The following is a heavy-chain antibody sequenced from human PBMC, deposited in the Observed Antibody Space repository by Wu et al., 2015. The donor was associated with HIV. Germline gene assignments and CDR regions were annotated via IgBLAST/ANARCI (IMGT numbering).Heavy chain of an antibody. CDR2: INPNTGDT. Sequence: QVQLVQSGAEVKKPGASVKVSCTASGYTFIGYYMHWVRQAPGQGLEWMGWINPNTGDTKYAQKFQGRVTMTRDTSITTGYMELSRLRSDDTAVYYCARRAYDSSGNWFDPWGQGTLVTVSS. CDR1: GYTFIGYY. CDR3: ARRAYDSSGNWFDP. J-gene: IGHJ5*02. D-gene: IGHD3-22*01. V-gene: IGHV1-2*02.